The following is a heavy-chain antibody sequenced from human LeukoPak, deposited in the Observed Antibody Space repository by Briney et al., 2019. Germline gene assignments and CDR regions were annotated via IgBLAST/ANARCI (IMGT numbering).Heavy chain of an antibody. Sequence: PSETLSLTCTVSGDSIGNYFWSWIRQPAGKELEWIGRIYTSGSTNYNPSLKGRVTISIDKSKKQFSLKVTSVTAADTAVYYCARDFRTSIVATSFDIWGQGTMVTVSS. V-gene: IGHV4-4*07. CDR1: GDSIGNYF. CDR3: ARDFRTSIVATSFDI. CDR2: IYTSGST. J-gene: IGHJ3*02. D-gene: IGHD1-1*01.